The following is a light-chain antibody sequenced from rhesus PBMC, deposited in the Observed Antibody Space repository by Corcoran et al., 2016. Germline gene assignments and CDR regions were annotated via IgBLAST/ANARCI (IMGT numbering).Light chain of an antibody. CDR3: LQQNGYPWT. J-gene: IGKJ1*01. CDR2: DAS. V-gene: IGKV1-28*03. CDR1: QGISSY. Sequence: DIQMTQSPSSLSASVGDTVTITCRASQGISSYLNWFQQKPGKAPKLLVYDASSLESGVPSRFSGSGSGTDFTLTISSLQPVDFAAYYCLQQNGYPWTFGQGTKVEIK.